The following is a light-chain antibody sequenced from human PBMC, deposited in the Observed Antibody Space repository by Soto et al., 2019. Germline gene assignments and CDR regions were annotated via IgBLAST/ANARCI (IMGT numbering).Light chain of an antibody. CDR1: SSDVGGYNY. Sequence: QSALTQPPSAPGSPGQSVTISCTGTSSDVGGYNYVSWYQQHPGKAPKLMIYAVSKRPSGVPDRFSGSKSGNTASLTVSGLQAEDEADYYCSSYAGSSYVFGTGTKLTVL. V-gene: IGLV2-8*01. CDR3: SSYAGSSYV. CDR2: AVS. J-gene: IGLJ1*01.